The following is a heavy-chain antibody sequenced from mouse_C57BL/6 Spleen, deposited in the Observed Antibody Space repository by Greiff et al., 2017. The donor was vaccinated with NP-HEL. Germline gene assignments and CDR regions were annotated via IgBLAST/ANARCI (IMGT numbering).Heavy chain of an antibody. CDR3: AREGTVVATDAY. Sequence: EVKLVESGGGLVKPGGSLKLSCAASGFTFSSYAMSWVRQTPEKRLEWVATISDGGSYTYYPANVKGRFTISRDNAKNNLYLQMSHLKSEDTAMYYCAREGTVVATDAYWGQGTLVTVSA. D-gene: IGHD1-1*01. CDR2: ISDGGSYT. CDR1: GFTFSSYA. V-gene: IGHV5-4*01. J-gene: IGHJ3*01.